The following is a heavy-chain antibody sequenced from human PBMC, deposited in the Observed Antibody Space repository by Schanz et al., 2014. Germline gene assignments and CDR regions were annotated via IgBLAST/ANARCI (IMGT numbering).Heavy chain of an antibody. V-gene: IGHV1-46*01. J-gene: IGHJ4*02. Sequence: QVQLVQSGAEVKKPGASVKVSCKASGYTFISYFIHWVRQAPGQGLEWMGIINPTGGSTSYAQRFQVRVTVTRDTSTSPVYMELSSLRSEDTAVYYCARAAYGGYTSTPLRYWGQGTLVTVSS. CDR3: ARAAYGGYTSTPLRY. CDR2: INPTGGST. D-gene: IGHD5-12*01. CDR1: GYTFISYF.